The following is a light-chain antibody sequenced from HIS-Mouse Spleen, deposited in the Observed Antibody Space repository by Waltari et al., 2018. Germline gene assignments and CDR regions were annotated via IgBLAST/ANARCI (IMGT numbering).Light chain of an antibody. CDR2: GAY. CDR1: QSVSSSN. V-gene: IGKV3-20*01. J-gene: IGKJ2*01. CDR3: QQYGSSPYT. Sequence: ESVLTQSPGTLSLSPGERATLSCRPSQSVSSSNLAWYQQKPGQAARRLSYGAYSRATGIPDRVSGSGSGTDFTLTISRLEPEDFAVYDCQQYGSSPYTFGHGTKLEIK.